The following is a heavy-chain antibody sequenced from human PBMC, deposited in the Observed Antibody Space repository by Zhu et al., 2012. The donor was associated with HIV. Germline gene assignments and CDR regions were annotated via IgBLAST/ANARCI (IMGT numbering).Heavy chain of an antibody. J-gene: IGHJ4*02. V-gene: IGHV4-59*11. D-gene: IGHD3-10*01. Sequence: VQLQESGPGLVKPSETLSLTCTVSGGSISSHYWNWIRQAPGKGLEWIGYIYHSGSTDYNPSLKRRVIMSQDTSRNQFSLKLTSVTAADTAVYYCVRALGVRGVIEGAHHFDYWGQGTLVTVSS. CDR2: IYHSGST. CDR1: GGSISSHY. CDR3: VRALGVRGVIEGAHHFDY.